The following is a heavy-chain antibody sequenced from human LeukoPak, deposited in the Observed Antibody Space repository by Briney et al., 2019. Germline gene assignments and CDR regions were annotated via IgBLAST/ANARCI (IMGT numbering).Heavy chain of an antibody. D-gene: IGHD3-10*01. CDR1: GFTFSSYA. CDR2: ISGSGGST. V-gene: IGHV3-23*01. Sequence: GGSLRLSCAASGFTFSSYAMSWVRQAPGKGLEWVSAISGSGGSTYYADSVKGRFTISRDNSKNTLYLQMNSLGAEDTAVYYCAKVMTRTMVRGVPPSDYWGRGTLVTVSS. J-gene: IGHJ4*02. CDR3: AKVMTRTMVRGVPPSDY.